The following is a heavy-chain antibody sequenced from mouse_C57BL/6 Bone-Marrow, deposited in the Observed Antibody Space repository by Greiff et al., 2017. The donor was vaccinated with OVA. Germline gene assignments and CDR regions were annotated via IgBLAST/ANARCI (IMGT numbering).Heavy chain of an antibody. CDR1: GFTFSSYA. J-gene: IGHJ1*03. Sequence: EVQVLQSGAGLVKPGGSLKLPCAASGFTFSSYAMSWVRQTPEKRLEWVAYLSSGGDYIYYADTVKGRFTISRDNARNTLYLQMSSLKSEDTAMYYCTSRDYYDSSYWYIDVWGTGTTVTVSS. D-gene: IGHD1-1*01. V-gene: IGHV5-9-1*02. CDR2: LSSGGDYI. CDR3: TSRDYYDSSYWYIDV.